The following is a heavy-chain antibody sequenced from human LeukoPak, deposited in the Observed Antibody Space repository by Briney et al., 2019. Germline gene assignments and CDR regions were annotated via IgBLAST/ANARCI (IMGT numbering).Heavy chain of an antibody. Sequence: PGGSLRLSCAASGFTFSSYWMHWVRQAPGKGLVWVSRINSDGSSTSYADSVKGRFTISRDNAKNTLYLQMNSLRDEDTAVYYCAKDHQWFGEYYYYYMDVWGKGTTVTISS. CDR2: INSDGSST. CDR3: AKDHQWFGEYYYYYMDV. CDR1: GFTFSSYW. D-gene: IGHD3-10*01. V-gene: IGHV3-74*01. J-gene: IGHJ6*03.